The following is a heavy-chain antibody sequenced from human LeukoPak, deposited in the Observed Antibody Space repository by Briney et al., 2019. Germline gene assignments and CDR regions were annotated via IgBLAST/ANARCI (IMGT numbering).Heavy chain of an antibody. V-gene: IGHV4-34*01. CDR1: GGSFTDYY. D-gene: IGHD2-2*01. CDR2: INHSGST. CDR3: ARACTSCYGRGWLDP. Sequence: SETLSLTCGAYGGSFTDYYWTWIRQPPGKGLEWIGEINHSGSTNYNPSLKSRVTISVDTSKNQLSLNLNTVTAADTAVYYCARACTSCYGRGWLDPWGQGTLVTVSS. J-gene: IGHJ5*02.